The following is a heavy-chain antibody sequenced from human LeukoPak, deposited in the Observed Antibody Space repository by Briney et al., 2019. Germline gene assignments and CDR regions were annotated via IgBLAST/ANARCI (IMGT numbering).Heavy chain of an antibody. J-gene: IGHJ4*02. Sequence: PGGSLRLSCAASGFTFSSYAMSWVRQAPGKGLEWVSAISGSGGSTYYADSVKGRFTISRDNSKNTLYLQMNSLRAEDTAVYYCAKDSPIVVPIRGEFDYWGQGTLVTVSS. CDR2: ISGSGGST. V-gene: IGHV3-23*01. D-gene: IGHD3-22*01. CDR3: AKDSPIVVPIRGEFDY. CDR1: GFTFSSYA.